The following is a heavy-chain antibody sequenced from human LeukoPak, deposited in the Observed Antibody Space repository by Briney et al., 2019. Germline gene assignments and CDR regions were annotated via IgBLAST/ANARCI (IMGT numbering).Heavy chain of an antibody. CDR3: ARDSGYCSSTGCYYFDY. D-gene: IGHD2-2*01. CDR2: INPNSGDT. Sequence: ASVKVSCKASGYTFTGYYMHWVRQAPGQGLEWMGWINPNSGDTNYAQRFQGRVTMTRDTSISTAYMDLSRLRSDDTAVYYRARDSGYCSSTGCYYFDYWGQGTLVTVSS. J-gene: IGHJ4*02. V-gene: IGHV1-2*02. CDR1: GYTFTGYY.